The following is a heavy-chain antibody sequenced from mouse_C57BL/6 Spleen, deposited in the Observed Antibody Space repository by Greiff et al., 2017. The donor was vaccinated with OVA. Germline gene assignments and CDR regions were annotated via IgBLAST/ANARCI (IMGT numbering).Heavy chain of an antibody. J-gene: IGHJ2*01. CDR3: TRRKVKGGYYFDY. CDR2: IDPETGGT. Sequence: QVQLQQSGAELVRPGASVTLSCKASGYTFTDYEMHWVKQTPVHGLEWIGAIDPETGGTAYNQKFKGKAILTADKSSSTAYMELRSLTSEDSAVYYCTRRKVKGGYYFDYWGQGTTLTVSS. CDR1: GYTFTDYE. V-gene: IGHV1-15*01. D-gene: IGHD2-2*01.